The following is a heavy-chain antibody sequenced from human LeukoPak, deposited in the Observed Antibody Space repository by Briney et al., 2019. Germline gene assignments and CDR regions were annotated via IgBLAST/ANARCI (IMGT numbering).Heavy chain of an antibody. CDR1: GGSSSSFY. D-gene: IGHD5-24*01. CDR2: IEYTGST. V-gene: IGHV4-59*01. CDR3: ASEVGDGQYHFDY. J-gene: IGHJ4*02. Sequence: SETLSLTCTVSGGSSSSFYWSWLRQPPGKGLEWIGYIEYTGSTDYNPSLKSRVTISVDTCKNQFSLKLSSVTAADTAVYSCASEVGDGQYHFDYWGQGTLVTVSS.